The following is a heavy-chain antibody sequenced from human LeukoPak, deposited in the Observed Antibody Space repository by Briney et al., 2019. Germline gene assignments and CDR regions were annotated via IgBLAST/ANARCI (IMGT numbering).Heavy chain of an antibody. CDR1: GGTFSSYA. CDR2: IIPIFGTT. V-gene: IGHV1-69*05. D-gene: IGHD2-21*02. Sequence: TVKVSCKASGGTFSSYAISWVRQAPGQGLEWMGGIIPIFGTTNYAQKFQGRVTITTDESTSTAYMELSSLRSEDTAVYYCARGGLYCGGDCYSFDYWGQGTLVTVSS. J-gene: IGHJ4*02. CDR3: ARGGLYCGGDCYSFDY.